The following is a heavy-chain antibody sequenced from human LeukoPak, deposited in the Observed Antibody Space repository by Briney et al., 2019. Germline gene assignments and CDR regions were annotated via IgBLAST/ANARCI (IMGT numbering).Heavy chain of an antibody. D-gene: IGHD6-19*01. J-gene: IGHJ4*02. CDR3: ARVPSTQWLVYYFDY. CDR2: INSDESTT. CDR1: GFTFSNYW. V-gene: IGHV3-74*01. Sequence: GGSLRLSCAASGFTFSNYWMHWVRQAPGKGLVWVSRINSDESTTTYADSVKGRFTISRDNAKNTLYLQMNSLRAEDTAVYYCARVPSTQWLVYYFDYWGQGTLVTVSS.